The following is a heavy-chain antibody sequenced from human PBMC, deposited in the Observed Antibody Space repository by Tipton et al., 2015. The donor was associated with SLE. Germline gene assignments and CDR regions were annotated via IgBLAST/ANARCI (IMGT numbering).Heavy chain of an antibody. CDR2: IYYSGST. CDR3: ARSGSITGMGDDAFEI. CDR1: GDSMSSYY. D-gene: IGHD1-20*01. Sequence: TLSLTCTVSGDSMSSYYWSWIWQPPGKGLEWIGYIYYSGSTNYNPSLKSRITISIDTSKNQFSLNLTSVTAADTAVYYCARSGSITGMGDDAFEIWGQGTMVTVSS. V-gene: IGHV4-59*01. J-gene: IGHJ3*02.